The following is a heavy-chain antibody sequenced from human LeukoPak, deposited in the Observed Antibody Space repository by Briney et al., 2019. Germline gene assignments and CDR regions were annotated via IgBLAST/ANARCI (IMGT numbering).Heavy chain of an antibody. Sequence: GASVKVSCKASGYIFTGYYMHWVRQAPGQGLEWMGWINPNSGGTNYAQKFQGRVTMTRDTSISTAYMELSRLRSDDTAVYYCARFPPGVVRVYGMDVWGQGTTVTVSS. CDR1: GYIFTGYY. J-gene: IGHJ6*02. V-gene: IGHV1-2*02. CDR3: ARFPPGVVRVYGMDV. CDR2: INPNSGGT. D-gene: IGHD3-3*01.